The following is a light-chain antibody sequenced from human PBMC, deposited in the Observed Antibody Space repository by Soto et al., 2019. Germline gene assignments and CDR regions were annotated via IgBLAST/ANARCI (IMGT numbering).Light chain of an antibody. CDR2: AAS. CDR1: QSISSY. V-gene: IGKV1-39*01. CDR3: QQSYSTPFT. Sequence: DIQMTQSPSSLSASVGDRVTITCRASQSISSYLNWYQQKPGKAPKLLIYAASSLQSGVPSRFSGGGSGTDFTLTISSLQPDDFATFYYQQSYSTPFTFGPGTTVDIK. J-gene: IGKJ3*01.